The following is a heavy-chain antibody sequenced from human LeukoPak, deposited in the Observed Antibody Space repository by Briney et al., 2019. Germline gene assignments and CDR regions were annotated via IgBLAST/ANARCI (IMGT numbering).Heavy chain of an antibody. J-gene: IGHJ4*02. CDR2: TYYSGST. CDR1: GVSISSGGYY. D-gene: IGHD5-12*01. V-gene: IGHV4-31*03. Sequence: SETLSLACTVSGVSISSGGYYWSWIHQLPGKGLEWIGHTYYSGSTYYNPSLKSRVTISVDTSKNQFSLKLSSVTAADTAVYYCARDRGPYSGYDSYYFDYWGQGTLVTVSS. CDR3: ARDRGPYSGYDSYYFDY.